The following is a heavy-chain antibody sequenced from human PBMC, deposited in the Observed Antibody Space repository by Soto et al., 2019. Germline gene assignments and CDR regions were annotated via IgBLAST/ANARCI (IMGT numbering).Heavy chain of an antibody. CDR1: GFTFSSYG. D-gene: IGHD2-15*01. CDR2: ISYDGSNK. J-gene: IGHJ6*02. Sequence: QVQLVESGGGVVQPGRSLRLSCAASGFTFSSYGMNWVRQAPGKGLEWVAVISYDGSNKYYADSVKGRFTISRDNSKNPLYLQMNSLRAEDTAVYYCAKDRGDIVVVVAATRDSASYGMDVWGQGTTVTVSS. CDR3: AKDRGDIVVVVAATRDSASYGMDV. V-gene: IGHV3-30*18.